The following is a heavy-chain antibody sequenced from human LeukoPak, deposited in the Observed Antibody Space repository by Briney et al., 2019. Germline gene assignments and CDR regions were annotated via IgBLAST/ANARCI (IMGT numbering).Heavy chain of an antibody. V-gene: IGHV1-69*04. CDR2: IIPILGIA. CDR3: ARGGAGYVADYFDY. J-gene: IGHJ4*02. CDR1: GGTFRSYA. D-gene: IGHD5-24*01. Sequence: SVKASCLASGGTFRSYAILGVRRAPGHGLEGVGRIIPILGIANYAQKFQGRVTITADKSTSTAYMELSSLRSEDTAVYYCARGGAGYVADYFDYWGQGTLVTVSS.